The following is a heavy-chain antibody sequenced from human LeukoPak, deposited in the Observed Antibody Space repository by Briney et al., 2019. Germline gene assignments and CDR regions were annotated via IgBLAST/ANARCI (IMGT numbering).Heavy chain of an antibody. Sequence: GASVKVSCKASGYTFTSYGISWVRQAPGQGLEGRGWINTNTGNPTYAQGFTGRFVFSLDTSVSTAYLQISSLKAEDTAVYYCARAPTYYDFWSGYYFLSWFDPWGQGTLVTVSS. J-gene: IGHJ5*02. CDR3: ARAPTYYDFWSGYYFLSWFDP. D-gene: IGHD3-3*01. CDR2: INTNTGNP. CDR1: GYTFTSYG. V-gene: IGHV7-4-1*02.